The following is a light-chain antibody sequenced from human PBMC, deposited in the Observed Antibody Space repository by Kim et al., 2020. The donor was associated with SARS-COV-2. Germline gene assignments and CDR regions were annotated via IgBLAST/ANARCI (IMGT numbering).Light chain of an antibody. CDR2: SAS. J-gene: IGKJ1*01. V-gene: IGKV3-20*01. Sequence: ENVLTQSPDTLSLSPGERATLSCRASQSVSSNFLAWYQHKTGQAPRLLIYSASSRASGIPDRFSGSGSGTDFTLTISTLEPEDVAVYYCQQYATTPETFGKGTKVEIK. CDR1: QSVSSNF. CDR3: QQYATTPET.